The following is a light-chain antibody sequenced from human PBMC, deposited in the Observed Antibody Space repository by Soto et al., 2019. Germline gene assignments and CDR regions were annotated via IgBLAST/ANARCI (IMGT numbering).Light chain of an antibody. Sequence: DIQMTQSPSSLSASVGDRVTITCRASQSISTSLNWYQQKPGKAPKLLIYAASSLQSGVPSRFSGSGSGTDFTLTFSSLQAEDFATYYCQQTYTTPHTFGQGTKLEIK. CDR2: AAS. CDR1: QSISTS. CDR3: QQTYTTPHT. V-gene: IGKV1-39*01. J-gene: IGKJ2*01.